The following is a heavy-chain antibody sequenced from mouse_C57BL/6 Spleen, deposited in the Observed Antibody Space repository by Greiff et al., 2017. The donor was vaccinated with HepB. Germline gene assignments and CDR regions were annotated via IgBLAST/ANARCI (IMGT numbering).Heavy chain of an antibody. CDR3: ARGGITTVNYAMDY. J-gene: IGHJ4*01. CDR1: GYSFTGYY. Sequence: VQLQQSGPELVKPGASVKISCKASGYSFTGYYMNWVKQSPEKSLEWIGEINPSTGGTTYNQKFKAKATLTVDKSSSTAYMQLKSLTSEDSAVYYCARGGITTVNYAMDYWGQGTSVTVSS. D-gene: IGHD1-1*01. CDR2: INPSTGGT. V-gene: IGHV1-42*01.